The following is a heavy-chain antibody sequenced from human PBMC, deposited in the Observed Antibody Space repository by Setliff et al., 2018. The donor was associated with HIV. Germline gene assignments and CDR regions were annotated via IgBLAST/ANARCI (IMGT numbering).Heavy chain of an antibody. CDR2: INQHGSEK. CDR1: GFTFSNFW. CDR3: ARDGSHYDSGGYYYYYGMDV. D-gene: IGHD3-22*01. J-gene: IGHJ6*02. V-gene: IGHV3-7*01. Sequence: QTGGSLRLSCVPSGFTFSNFWMSWVRQAPGKGLEWVASINQHGSEKNYVDSVKGRFTISRDNAKNSLYLQINSLRAEDTAVYYCARDGSHYDSGGYYYYYGMDVWGQGTTVTVSS.